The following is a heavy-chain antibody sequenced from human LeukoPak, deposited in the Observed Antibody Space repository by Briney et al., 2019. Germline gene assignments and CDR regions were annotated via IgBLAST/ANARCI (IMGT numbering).Heavy chain of an antibody. J-gene: IGHJ5*02. CDR3: ARGGTAGTLWGWFDP. D-gene: IGHD1-1*01. CDR2: INHSGSS. Sequence: SETLSLPCAVYGGSFSDYYWTWLRQPPGKGLEWIGEINHSGSSKYNPSLKSRGTIAVDTSKKQFSLKLSSVTAADTAVYYCARGGTAGTLWGWFDPWGQGALVTVSS. CDR1: GGSFSDYY. V-gene: IGHV4-34*01.